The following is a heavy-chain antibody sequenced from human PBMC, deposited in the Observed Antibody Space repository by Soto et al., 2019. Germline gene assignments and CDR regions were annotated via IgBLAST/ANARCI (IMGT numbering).Heavy chain of an antibody. D-gene: IGHD5-18*01. CDR1: GYTFYSHS. Sequence: QAQLVQNGAEVKKPGASVKVSCKASGYTFYSHSISWVRQAPGQGLEWMGRINGDYGNTQYAQKFRGRVTMTTDTSTTTVSMELTNLRSDDTAVYYCARCIQGDYYYGMDVWGQGTTVTVSS. V-gene: IGHV1-18*01. J-gene: IGHJ6*02. CDR2: INGDYGNT. CDR3: ARCIQGDYYYGMDV.